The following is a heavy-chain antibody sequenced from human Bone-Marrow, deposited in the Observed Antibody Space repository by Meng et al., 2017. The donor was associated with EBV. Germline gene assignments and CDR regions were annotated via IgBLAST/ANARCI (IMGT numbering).Heavy chain of an antibody. Sequence: QVECVPVVAGGKKPGTLVKVSCKTSGGPFRNYAVSWVRQAPGQGLEWLGGFLPTLGAPNYAQKFHGRVTITADESTSTHYMDLSSLRSDDTAVYYCASESGRGYTPDYWGQGTLVTVSS. CDR1: GGPFRNYA. CDR3: ASESGRGYTPDY. J-gene: IGHJ4*02. V-gene: IGHV1-69*01. D-gene: IGHD3-10*01. CDR2: FLPTLGAP.